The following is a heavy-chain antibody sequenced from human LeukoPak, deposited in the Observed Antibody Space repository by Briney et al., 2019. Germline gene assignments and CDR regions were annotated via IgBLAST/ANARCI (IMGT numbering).Heavy chain of an antibody. Sequence: PGRSLRLSCTASGFTFGDHAMSWVRQAPGKGLEWVSSISSSSSYIYYADSVKGRFTISRDNAKNSLYLQMNSLRAEDTAVYYCARGGYSYGYSDYWGQGTLVTVSS. CDR2: ISSSSSYI. CDR3: ARGGYSYGYSDY. CDR1: GFTFGDHA. J-gene: IGHJ4*02. V-gene: IGHV3-21*01. D-gene: IGHD5-18*01.